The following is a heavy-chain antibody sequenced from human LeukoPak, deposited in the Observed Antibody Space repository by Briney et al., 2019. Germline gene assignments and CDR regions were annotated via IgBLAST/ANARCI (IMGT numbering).Heavy chain of an antibody. J-gene: IGHJ6*02. V-gene: IGHV3-74*01. CDR1: GFTFSSYW. CDR3: ASGPSLAMAPWYYYGMDV. D-gene: IGHD5-18*01. Sequence: TGGSLRLSCAASGFTFSSYWMHWVRQAPGKGLVWVSRINSDGSSTSYADSVKGRFTISRDNAKNTLYLQMNSLRAEDTAVYYCASGPSLAMAPWYYYGMDVWGQGTTVTVSS. CDR2: INSDGSST.